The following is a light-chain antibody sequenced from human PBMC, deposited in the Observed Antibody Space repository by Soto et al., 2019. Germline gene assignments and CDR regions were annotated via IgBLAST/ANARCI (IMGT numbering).Light chain of an antibody. Sequence: QSALTQPASVSGSPGQSITISCTGTHSDVGSYNLVSWYQQHPGKAPKLIIYEDSKRPSGVSNRFSGSKSGYTASLTISGLEAEDEADYYCCSYAGSFSLIFGGGTKVTVL. V-gene: IGLV2-23*01. CDR2: EDS. CDR3: CSYAGSFSLI. J-gene: IGLJ2*01. CDR1: HSDVGSYNL.